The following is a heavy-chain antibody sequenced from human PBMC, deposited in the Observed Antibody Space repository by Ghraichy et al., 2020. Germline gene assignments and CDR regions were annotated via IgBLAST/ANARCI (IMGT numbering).Heavy chain of an antibody. Sequence: GGSLRLSCAVSGFTFTNAWMSWVRQAPGKGLEWVGRVKSNLVGGTIDYAAPVKGRFTISRDDSKDTVYLQMDSLKPEDTALYYCFLHCSTTTCYSVIESWGQGTLVIVSS. J-gene: IGHJ4*02. V-gene: IGHV3-15*01. CDR3: FLHCSTTTCYSVIES. CDR2: VKSNLVGGTI. D-gene: IGHD2-2*01. CDR1: GFTFTNAW.